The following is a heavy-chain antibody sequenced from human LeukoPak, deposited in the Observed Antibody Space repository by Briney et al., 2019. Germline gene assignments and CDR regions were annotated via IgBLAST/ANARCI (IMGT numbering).Heavy chain of an antibody. V-gene: IGHV1-2*02. J-gene: IGHJ4*02. CDR1: GYTFTGYY. CDR2: INPNSGGT. D-gene: IGHD2-15*01. Sequence: GASVKVSCKASGYTFTGYYMHWGRHAPGQGLEWMGWINPNSGGTNYAQKFQGRVTMTRDTSISTAYMEVRRLRSDDTAVYYCEHLGSDFDYWGQGTLVTVSS. CDR3: EHLGSDFDY.